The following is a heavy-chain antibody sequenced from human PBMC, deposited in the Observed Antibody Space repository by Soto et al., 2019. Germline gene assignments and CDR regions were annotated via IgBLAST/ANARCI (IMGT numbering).Heavy chain of an antibody. CDR1: GGTFSSYA. J-gene: IGHJ4*02. Sequence: ASVKVSCKASGGTFSSYAISWVRQAPGQGLEWMGGIIPIFGTANYAQKFQGRVTITADESTSTAYMELSSLRSEDTAVYYCASGGYYYDSSGYYYFDYWGQGTLVTVSS. CDR3: ASGGYYYDSSGYYYFDY. V-gene: IGHV1-69*13. CDR2: IIPIFGTA. D-gene: IGHD3-22*01.